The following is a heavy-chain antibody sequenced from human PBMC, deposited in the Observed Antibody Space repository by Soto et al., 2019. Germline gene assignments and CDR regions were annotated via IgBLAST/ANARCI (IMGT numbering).Heavy chain of an antibody. V-gene: IGHV4-59*01. CDR3: ARGSEQLVSYWYFDL. Sequence: QVQLQESGPGLVKPSETLSLTCTVSGGSISSYYWSWIRQPPGKGLEWIGYIYYSGSTNYNPSLKSRVTISVDTSKNQFSLKLSSVTAADTAVYYCARGSEQLVSYWYFDLWGRGTLVTVSS. D-gene: IGHD6-6*01. CDR1: GGSISSYY. J-gene: IGHJ2*01. CDR2: IYYSGST.